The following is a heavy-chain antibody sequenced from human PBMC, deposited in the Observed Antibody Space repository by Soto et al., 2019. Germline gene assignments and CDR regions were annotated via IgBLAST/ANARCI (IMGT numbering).Heavy chain of an antibody. Sequence: QVQLQESGPGVVKPSETLSLSCSVSGGSISKFYWSWIRKTAGKGLEWMGRVYATGTTDYNPSLRSRVTMSVDISKKTFSLRLTSVTAADTGVYYCVRDGSKTLRDWFDPWGQGKLDTVSS. V-gene: IGHV4-4*07. CDR3: VRDGSKTLRDWFDP. J-gene: IGHJ5*02. CDR2: VYATGTT. CDR1: GGSISKFY.